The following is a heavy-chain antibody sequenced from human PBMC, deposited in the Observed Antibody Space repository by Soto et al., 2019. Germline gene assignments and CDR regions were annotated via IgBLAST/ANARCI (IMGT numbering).Heavy chain of an antibody. J-gene: IGHJ5*02. Sequence: SETLSLTCTVSGGSISSGDYYWSWIRQPPGKGLEWIGYIYYSGSTYYNLSLKSRVTISVDTSKNQCSLKLSSVTAADTAVYYCARDYVGVVPAKIGFDPWGQGTLVTVSS. CDR1: GGSISSGDYY. V-gene: IGHV4-30-4*01. CDR3: ARDYVGVVPAKIGFDP. CDR2: IYYSGST. D-gene: IGHD2-2*01.